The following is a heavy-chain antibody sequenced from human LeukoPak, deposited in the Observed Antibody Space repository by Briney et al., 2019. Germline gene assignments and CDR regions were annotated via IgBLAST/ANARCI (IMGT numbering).Heavy chain of an antibody. CDR1: GFTFDDYA. Sequence: PGGSLRLSCAASGFTFDDYAMHWVRQAPGKGLEWVSGISWNSGSIGYADSVKGRFTISRDNAKNSLYLQMNSLRAEDTALYYSAKDILRFGELVHSLDYWGQGTLVNVSS. V-gene: IGHV3-9*01. CDR3: AKDILRFGELVHSLDY. D-gene: IGHD3-10*01. CDR2: ISWNSGSI. J-gene: IGHJ4*02.